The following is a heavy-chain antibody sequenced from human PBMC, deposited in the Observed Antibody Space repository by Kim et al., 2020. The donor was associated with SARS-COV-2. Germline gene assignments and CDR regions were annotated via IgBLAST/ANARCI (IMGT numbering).Heavy chain of an antibody. D-gene: IGHD3-10*01. J-gene: IGHJ4*02. CDR1: GFTFSSYA. CDR3: ARVQESITMVRGVSEGPLDY. CDR2: ISYDGSNK. V-gene: IGHV3-30*04. Sequence: GGSLRLSCAASGFTFSSYAMHWVRQAPGKGLEWVAVISYDGSNKYYADSVKGRFTISRDNSKNTLYLQMNSLRAEDTAVYYCARVQESITMVRGVSEGPLDYWGQGTLVTVSS.